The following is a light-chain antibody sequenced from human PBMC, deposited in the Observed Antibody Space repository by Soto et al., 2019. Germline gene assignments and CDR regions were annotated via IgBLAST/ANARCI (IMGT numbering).Light chain of an antibody. CDR2: RTS. V-gene: IGKV3-20*01. Sequence: EIVLTHSPDTLALSPGERATLSCRASQIISISYLAWYQQQPGQAPRLLIYRTSTRATVIPDRFSGSGSGTDFTLTITNXXXGDFAVYYCQQYGGSSWTFGQGTKV. CDR1: QIISISY. J-gene: IGKJ1*01. CDR3: QQYGGSSWT.